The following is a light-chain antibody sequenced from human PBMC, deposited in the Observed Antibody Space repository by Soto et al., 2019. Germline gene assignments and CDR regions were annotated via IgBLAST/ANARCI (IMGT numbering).Light chain of an antibody. CDR1: QSISSW. CDR2: DAS. Sequence: DIQMTQSPSTLSASVGDRVTITCRASQSISSWLAWYQQKPGKAPKLLIYDASSLESGVPSSFSGSGSGTDFTLTISSLQPDDSATYYCQQYNSYPCTFGQGTKVDIK. J-gene: IGKJ2*02. V-gene: IGKV1-5*01. CDR3: QQYNSYPCT.